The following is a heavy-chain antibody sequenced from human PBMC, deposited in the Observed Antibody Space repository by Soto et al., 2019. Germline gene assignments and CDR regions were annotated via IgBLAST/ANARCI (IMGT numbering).Heavy chain of an antibody. Sequence: SETLSLTCTVSGGSINSGDYSWTWIRQPPGKGLEWIGYIYHTGTTYYNTSLKSRVTISVDRSKNQFSLKLSSVTAADTAVYYCARAHYGDCGYGMDVWGQETTVTVSS. D-gene: IGHD4-17*01. CDR3: ARAHYGDCGYGMDV. V-gene: IGHV4-30-2*01. CDR1: GGSINSGDYS. J-gene: IGHJ6*02. CDR2: IYHTGTT.